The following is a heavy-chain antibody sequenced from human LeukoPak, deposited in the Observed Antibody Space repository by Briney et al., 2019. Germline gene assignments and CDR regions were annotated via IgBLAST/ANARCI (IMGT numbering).Heavy chain of an antibody. CDR2: IYYSGST. CDR1: GGSISSHY. D-gene: IGHD6-25*01. CDR3: VREGSGGFDY. V-gene: IGHV4-59*11. Sequence: PSETLSLTCTVSGGSISSHYWSWIRQPPGKGLEWIGYIYYSGSTNYNPSLKSRVTISVDTSKNQFSLKLSSVTAADTAVYYCVREGSGGFDYWGQGTLVTVSS. J-gene: IGHJ4*02.